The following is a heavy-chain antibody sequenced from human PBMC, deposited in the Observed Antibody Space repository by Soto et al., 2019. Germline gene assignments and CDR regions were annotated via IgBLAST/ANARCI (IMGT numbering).Heavy chain of an antibody. Sequence: QDQLLQSGAEVKKPGASVTVSCKASGYSFTNYGITWVRQAPGQGLEWMGWISAFNGNTHYAQKLQGRVTMTTDASTSTGFLELSSLRSDDTAVYYCARDRGVAPPVAGNTHYYYYMDVWGKGTTVTVSS. CDR2: ISAFNGNT. CDR3: ARDRGVAPPVAGNTHYYYYMDV. D-gene: IGHD6-19*01. J-gene: IGHJ6*03. CDR1: GYSFTNYG. V-gene: IGHV1-18*01.